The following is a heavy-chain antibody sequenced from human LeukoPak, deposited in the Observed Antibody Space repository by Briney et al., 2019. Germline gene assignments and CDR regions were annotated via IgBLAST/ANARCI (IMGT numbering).Heavy chain of an antibody. D-gene: IGHD1-14*01. CDR1: GGSISSDSYY. V-gene: IGHV4-61*02. J-gene: IGHJ6*03. CDR2: IYTSGST. Sequence: SQTLSLTCTVSGGSISSDSYYWSWIRQPAGKGLEWIGRIYTSGSTNYNPSLKSRVTISVDTSKNQFSLKLSSVTAADTAVYYCARTRTQWATYYYYYMDVWAKGPRSPSP. CDR3: ARTRTQWATYYYYYMDV.